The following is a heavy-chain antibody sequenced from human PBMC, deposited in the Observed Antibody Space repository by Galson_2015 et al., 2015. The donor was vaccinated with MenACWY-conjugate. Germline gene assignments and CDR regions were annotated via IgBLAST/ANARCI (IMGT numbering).Heavy chain of an antibody. V-gene: IGHV3-30*18. D-gene: IGHD3-22*01. CDR1: GFTFSSYG. Sequence: SLRLSCAASGFTFSSYGMHWVRQAPGKGLEWVAVISYDGSNKYYADSVKGRFTISRDNSKNTLYLQMNSLRAEDTAVYYCAKDRSNYDSSGDFDYWGQGTLVTVSS. CDR3: AKDRSNYDSSGDFDY. J-gene: IGHJ4*02. CDR2: ISYDGSNK.